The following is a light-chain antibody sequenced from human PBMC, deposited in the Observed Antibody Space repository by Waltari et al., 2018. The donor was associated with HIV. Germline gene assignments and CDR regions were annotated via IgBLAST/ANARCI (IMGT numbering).Light chain of an antibody. CDR2: AAS. CDR3: QQLNSYPYT. CDR1: QGISSC. V-gene: IGKV1-9*01. Sequence: DIQLTQSPSFLSASVGDRVTIPCRASQGISSCLALYQQKPGNAPKLLIYAASTLQSGVPSRFSGSGSGAEFTLTISSLQPEDFATYYCQQLNSYPYTFGQGTKLEIK. J-gene: IGKJ2*01.